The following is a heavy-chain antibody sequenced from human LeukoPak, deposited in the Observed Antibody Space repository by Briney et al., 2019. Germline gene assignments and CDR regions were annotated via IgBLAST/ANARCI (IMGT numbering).Heavy chain of an antibody. CDR2: IYYSGST. CDR3: ARAEDIVATIFEY. CDR1: GGSISSYY. J-gene: IGHJ4*02. V-gene: IGHV4-59*01. D-gene: IGHD5-12*01. Sequence: PSETLSLTCTVSGGSISSYYWSWIRQPPGKGLEWIGYIYYSGSTNYNPSLKSRVTISVDTSKNQFSLKLSSVTAADTAVYYCARAEDIVATIFEYWGQGTLVTVSS.